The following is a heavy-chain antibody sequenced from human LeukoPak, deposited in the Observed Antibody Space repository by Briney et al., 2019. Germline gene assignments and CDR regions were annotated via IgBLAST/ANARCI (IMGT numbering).Heavy chain of an antibody. V-gene: IGHV5-10-1*01. J-gene: IGHJ5*02. CDR2: IDPSDSYT. CDR3: AINPLSPVTIRFDP. CDR1: GYSFTSYW. D-gene: IGHD4-17*01. Sequence: GESLKISCRGSGYSFTSYWISWVRQMPAKGLEWMGRIDPSDSYTNYSPSFQGHVTISADKSISTAYLHWSSLKASDTAMYYCAINPLSPVTIRFDPWGQGTLVTVSS.